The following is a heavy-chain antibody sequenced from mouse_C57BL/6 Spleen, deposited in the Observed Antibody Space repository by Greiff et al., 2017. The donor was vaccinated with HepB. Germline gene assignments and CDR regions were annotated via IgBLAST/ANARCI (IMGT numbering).Heavy chain of an antibody. J-gene: IGHJ2*01. CDR1: GYTFTSYW. CDR3: AREGSGNYYFDY. CDR2: IHPNSGST. D-gene: IGHD2-1*01. Sequence: QVQLQQPGAELVKPGASVKLSCKASGYTFTSYWMHWVKQRPGQGLEWIGMIHPNSGSTNYNEKFKSKATLTVDKSSSTAYMQLSSLTSEDSAVYYCAREGSGNYYFDYWGQGTTLTVSS. V-gene: IGHV1-64*01.